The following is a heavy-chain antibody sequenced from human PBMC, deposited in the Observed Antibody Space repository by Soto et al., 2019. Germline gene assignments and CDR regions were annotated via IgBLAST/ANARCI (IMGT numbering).Heavy chain of an antibody. D-gene: IGHD4-17*01. CDR2: IWYDGSNK. J-gene: IGHJ4*02. Sequence: GGSLRLSCAASGFTFSSHGMHWVRQAPGKGLEWVAVIWYDGSNKYYADSVKGRFTISRDNSKNTLYLQMNSLRAEDTAVYYCAREGTGGDYAPSRTFDYWGQGTLVTVSS. CDR3: AREGTGGDYAPSRTFDY. CDR1: GFTFSSHG. V-gene: IGHV3-33*01.